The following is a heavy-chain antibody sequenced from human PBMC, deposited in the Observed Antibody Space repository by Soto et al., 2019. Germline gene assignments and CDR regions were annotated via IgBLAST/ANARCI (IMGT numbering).Heavy chain of an antibody. V-gene: IGHV4-34*01. J-gene: IGHJ4*02. CDR3: ASLRMNRLYSRSWFDY. CDR2: INHSGST. D-gene: IGHD6-13*01. Sequence: QVQLQQWGAGLLKPSETLSLTCAVYGGSFSGYYWSWIRQPPGKGLEWIGEINHSGSTNYNPSLTSRVTISVDKSKNQFSLKLSSVTAADTAVYYCASLRMNRLYSRSWFDYWGQGTLVTVSS. CDR1: GGSFSGYY.